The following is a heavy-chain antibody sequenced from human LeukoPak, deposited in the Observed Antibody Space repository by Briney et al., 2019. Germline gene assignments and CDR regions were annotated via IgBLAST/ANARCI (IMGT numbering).Heavy chain of an antibody. J-gene: IGHJ4*02. Sequence: GGSLRLSCAAPGITFSNYNMNWVRQAPGKGLEWISSITSSSSYTFYADSVKGRFIISRDNSKNSLYLQMNSLRAEDTAVYYCAKEFSSVTFFDYWGQGTLVTVSS. V-gene: IGHV3-21*04. CDR3: AKEFSSVTFFDY. CDR1: GITFSNYN. D-gene: IGHD4-17*01. CDR2: ITSSSSYT.